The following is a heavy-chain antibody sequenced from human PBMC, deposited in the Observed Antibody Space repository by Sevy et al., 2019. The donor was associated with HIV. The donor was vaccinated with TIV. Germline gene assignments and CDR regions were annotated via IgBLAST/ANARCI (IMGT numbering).Heavy chain of an antibody. D-gene: IGHD5-12*01. CDR3: AREAGGYDYDYGMDV. V-gene: IGHV4-39*02. J-gene: IGHJ6*02. CDR2: IYYNGHT. CDR1: GGTIVSSGHY. Sequence: SETLSLTCSVSGGTIVSSGHYWGWIRQTTGKGLEWIGSIYYNGHTYYSPSLKSRLTISIDTSKNQFSLNLSSVTAADTAIYFCAREAGGYDYDYGMDVWGQGTTVTVSS.